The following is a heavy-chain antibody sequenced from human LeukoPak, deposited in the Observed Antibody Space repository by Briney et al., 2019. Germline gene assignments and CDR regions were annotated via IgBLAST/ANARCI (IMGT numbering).Heavy chain of an antibody. J-gene: IGHJ5*02. D-gene: IGHD3-3*01. CDR2: IYHSGST. CDR3: ANLSGTYYDFWSGYSANP. CDR1: GGSISSGGYS. V-gene: IGHV4-30-2*01. Sequence: SQTLSLTCAVSGGSISSGGYSWSWIRQPPGKGLEWIGYIYHSGSTYYNPSLKSRVTISVDKSKNQFSLKLSSVTAADTAVYYCANLSGTYYDFWSGYSANPWGQGTLVTVSS.